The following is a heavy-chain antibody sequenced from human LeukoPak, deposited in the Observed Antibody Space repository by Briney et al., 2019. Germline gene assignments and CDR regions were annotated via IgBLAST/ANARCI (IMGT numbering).Heavy chain of an antibody. CDR1: GASISSYY. V-gene: IGHV4-38-2*02. Sequence: SETLSLTCTVSGASISSYYWSWIRQPPGKGLEWIGSIYRSGSTYYNPSLKSRVTISVDTSKNQFSLKLSSVTAADTAVYYCARDPSRYSSSWYGEFYYYYYMDVWGKGTTVTVSS. J-gene: IGHJ6*03. D-gene: IGHD6-13*01. CDR2: IYRSGST. CDR3: ARDPSRYSSSWYGEFYYYYYMDV.